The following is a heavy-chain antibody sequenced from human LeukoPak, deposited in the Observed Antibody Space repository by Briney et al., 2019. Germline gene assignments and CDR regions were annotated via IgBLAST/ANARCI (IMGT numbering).Heavy chain of an antibody. CDR3: AREGRSDYYDSSGFDY. D-gene: IGHD3-22*01. J-gene: IGHJ4*02. CDR2: IKQDGSEK. V-gene: IGHV3-7*01. Sequence: GGSLRLSCAASGFTFSSYWMSWVRQAPGKGLEWVANIKQDGSEKYYVDSVKGRFTISRDNAKNSLYLQMNSLRAEDTAVYYCAREGRSDYYDSSGFDYWGQGTLVTVSS. CDR1: GFTFSSYW.